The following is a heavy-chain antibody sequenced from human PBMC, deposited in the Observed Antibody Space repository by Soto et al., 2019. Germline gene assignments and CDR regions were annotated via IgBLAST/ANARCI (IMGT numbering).Heavy chain of an antibody. Sequence: QVQLQESGPGLVKPSQTLSLTCTVSGGSISSGGYYWSWIRQHPGKGLEWIGYIYYSGSTYYNPSLKSRVTISVDTSKNQFSLKLSSVTAADTAVYYCARVGTLWFGEFPLHSPYYYYYYMDVWGKGTTVTVSS. V-gene: IGHV4-31*03. D-gene: IGHD3-10*01. J-gene: IGHJ6*03. CDR2: IYYSGST. CDR3: ARVGTLWFGEFPLHSPYYYYYYMDV. CDR1: GGSISSGGYY.